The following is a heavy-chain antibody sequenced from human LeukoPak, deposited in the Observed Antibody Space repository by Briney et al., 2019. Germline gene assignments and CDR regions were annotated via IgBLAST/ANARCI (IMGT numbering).Heavy chain of an antibody. CDR3: VRGYSFGPYGMDV. Sequence: PGGSLRLSCSASGFPFSSYAMHWVRQAPGKGLEYVSAISDSGGSTYYPDSVKGRFPISRDNSKNTLYLQMSSLRAEDTAVYFCVRGYSFGPYGMDVWGQGTTVTVSS. CDR2: ISDSGGST. J-gene: IGHJ6*02. D-gene: IGHD2-15*01. CDR1: GFPFSSYA. V-gene: IGHV3-64D*09.